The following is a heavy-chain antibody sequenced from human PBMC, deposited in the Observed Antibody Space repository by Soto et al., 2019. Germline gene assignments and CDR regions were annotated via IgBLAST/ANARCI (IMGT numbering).Heavy chain of an antibody. J-gene: IGHJ6*02. CDR1: GGSISRGDYY. Sequence: QVQLQESGPGLVEPSQTLSLTCTVSGGSISRGDYYWSWIRQPPVKGLEWIGYIYYSESTNYNPSLKSRITISVYPSKNQFSLKLSSVTAADTAVYFCTSTVAAQRSFYSYYGLDVWGQGTTVAVSS. D-gene: IGHD6-25*01. V-gene: IGHV4-30-4*01. CDR2: IYYSEST. CDR3: TSTVAAQRSFYSYYGLDV.